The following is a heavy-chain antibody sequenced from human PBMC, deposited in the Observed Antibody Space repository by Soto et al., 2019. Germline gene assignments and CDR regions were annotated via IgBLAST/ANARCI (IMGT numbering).Heavy chain of an antibody. Sequence: TSETLSLTCTVSGYSISSGYYWGWIRQPPGKGLEWIGSIYHSGSTYYNPSLKSRVTISVDTSKNQFSLKLSSVTAADTAVYYCARPLRNYGGDWYFDLWGRGTLVTVS. CDR3: ARPLRNYGGDWYFDL. CDR2: IYHSGST. CDR1: GYSISSGYY. V-gene: IGHV4-38-2*02. J-gene: IGHJ2*01. D-gene: IGHD4-4*01.